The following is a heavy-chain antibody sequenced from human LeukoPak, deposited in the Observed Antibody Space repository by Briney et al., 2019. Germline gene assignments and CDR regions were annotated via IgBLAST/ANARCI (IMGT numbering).Heavy chain of an antibody. J-gene: IGHJ6*03. CDR3: AAASSDSSGYYYYYYYMDV. CDR1: GYTLTELS. D-gene: IGHD3-22*01. V-gene: IGHV1-24*01. Sequence: ASVKVSCKVSGYTLTELSMHWVRQAPGKGLEWMGGFDPEDGETIYAQKFQGRVTMTEDTSTDTAYMELSSLRSEDTAVYYCAAASSDSSGYYYYYYYMDVWGKGTTVTVSS. CDR2: FDPEDGET.